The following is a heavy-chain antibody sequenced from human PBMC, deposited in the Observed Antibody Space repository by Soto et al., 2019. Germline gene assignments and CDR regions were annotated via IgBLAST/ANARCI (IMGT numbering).Heavy chain of an antibody. D-gene: IGHD3-10*02. CDR3: ASVRGGYYYAMDV. V-gene: IGHV4-4*02. Sequence: QVQLQESGPGLVKPSGTLSLTCAVSGGSISSSNWWSWVRQPPGKGLEWIGEIYHSGSTNYNPSLKSRDIISVDKSKNQFSLKLSSVTAADTAVYYCASVRGGYYYAMDVWGQGTTVTVSS. J-gene: IGHJ6*02. CDR1: GGSISSSNW. CDR2: IYHSGST.